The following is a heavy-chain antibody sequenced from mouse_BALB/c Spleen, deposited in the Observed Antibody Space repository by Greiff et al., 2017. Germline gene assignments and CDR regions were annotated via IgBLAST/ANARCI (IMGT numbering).Heavy chain of an antibody. CDR1: GFSLSRYS. Sequence: VKVVESGPGLVAPSQSLSITCTVSGFSLSRYSVHWVRQPPGKGLEWLGMIWGGGSTDYNSALKSRLSISKDNSKSQVFLKMNSLQTDDTAMYYCAGNYDYDGVFAYWGQGTLVTVSA. CDR2: IWGGGST. J-gene: IGHJ3*01. D-gene: IGHD2-4*01. V-gene: IGHV2-6-4*01. CDR3: AGNYDYDGVFAY.